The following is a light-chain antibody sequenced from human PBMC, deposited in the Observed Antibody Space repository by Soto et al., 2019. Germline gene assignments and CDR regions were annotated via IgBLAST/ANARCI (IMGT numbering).Light chain of an antibody. V-gene: IGLV2-8*01. CDR2: EVN. CDR3: SSHGGNSPYV. J-gene: IGLJ1*01. CDR1: TSDIGGYDY. Sequence: QSALTQPPSASGSPGQSVAISCTGTTSDIGGYDYVSWYQQHPGKAPKLMIYEVNKRPPGVPDRFSGSKSGNTASLTVSGLQAEDEADYYCSSHGGNSPYVFGTGTKLTVL.